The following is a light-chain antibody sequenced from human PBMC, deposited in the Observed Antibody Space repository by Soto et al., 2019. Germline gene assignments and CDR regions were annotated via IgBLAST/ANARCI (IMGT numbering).Light chain of an antibody. CDR3: QHRSIWPVS. Sequence: EIVMTQSPATLSVSPGERVTLSCRASQSLTRNLAWYQHKPGQAPRLLIFDASNRATGIPARFSGSGSGTDFTLTISSLEPEDFAVYYCQHRSIWPVSFGQGTRREI. V-gene: IGKV3-11*01. CDR2: DAS. CDR1: QSLTRN. J-gene: IGKJ5*01.